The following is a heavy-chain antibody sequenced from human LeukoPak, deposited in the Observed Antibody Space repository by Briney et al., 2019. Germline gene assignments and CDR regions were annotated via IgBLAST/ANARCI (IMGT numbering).Heavy chain of an antibody. J-gene: IGHJ4*02. V-gene: IGHV1-2*02. D-gene: IGHD2-8*01. CDR1: GYTLTDYY. CDR2: INPKSGGT. CDR3: ARWRFCRTITCDFDY. Sequence: PSASVKVSCKASGYTLTDYYIHWVRQAPGQGLEWMGWINPKSGGTNYAQKFQGRVTLTRDTSISTAYVELSRLRSDDTAVYYCARWRFCRTITCDFDYWGQGTLVTVSS.